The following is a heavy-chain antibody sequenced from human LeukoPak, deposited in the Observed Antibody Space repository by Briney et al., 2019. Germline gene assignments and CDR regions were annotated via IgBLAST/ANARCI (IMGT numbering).Heavy chain of an antibody. Sequence: ASVKVSCKASGYTFTSYGISWVRQAPGQGLEWMGWISAYNGNTNYAQKLQGRVTMTTDTSTSTAYMELRSLRSDDTAVYYCARDPGSGYGLAVAGSFDYWGQGTLVTVSS. CDR3: ARDPGSGYGLAVAGSFDY. J-gene: IGHJ4*02. CDR1: GYTFTSYG. D-gene: IGHD6-19*01. CDR2: ISAYNGNT. V-gene: IGHV1-18*01.